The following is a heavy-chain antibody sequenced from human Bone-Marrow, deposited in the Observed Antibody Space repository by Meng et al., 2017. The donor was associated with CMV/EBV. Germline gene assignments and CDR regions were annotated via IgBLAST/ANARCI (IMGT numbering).Heavy chain of an antibody. Sequence: GSLRLSCTVSGGSINFFFCNWIRQSPGKGLEWIGSIYYTGSTDYIPSLESRVTISVDTSKNQCSLKLSSVTAADTAIYYCARNYRVISGYYDAFCVWGQGEMVTVSS. J-gene: IGHJ3*01. CDR2: IYYTGST. CDR1: GGSINFFF. D-gene: IGHD3-22*01. CDR3: ARNYRVISGYYDAFCV. V-gene: IGHV4-59*01.